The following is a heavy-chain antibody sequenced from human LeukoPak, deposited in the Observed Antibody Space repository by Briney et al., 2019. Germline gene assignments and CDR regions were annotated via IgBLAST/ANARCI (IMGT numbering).Heavy chain of an antibody. J-gene: IGHJ3*02. CDR3: ATMGSGSYLLAFDI. CDR1: GYTLTELS. CDR2: FDPEDGET. D-gene: IGHD1-26*01. V-gene: IGHV1-24*01. Sequence: ASVKVSCKVSGYTLTELSVHWVRQAPGKGLEWMGGFDPEDGETIYAQKFQGRVTMTEDTSTDTAYMELSSLRSEDTAVYYCATMGSGSYLLAFDIWGQGTMVTVSS.